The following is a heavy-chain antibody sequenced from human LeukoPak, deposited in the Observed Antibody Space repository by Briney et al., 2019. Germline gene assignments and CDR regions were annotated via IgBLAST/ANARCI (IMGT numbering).Heavy chain of an antibody. CDR1: GFTFDDYA. J-gene: IGHJ6*02. V-gene: IGHV3-9*01. Sequence: PGGSLRLSCAASGFTFDDYAMHWVRHAPGKGLEWVSGISWNSGSIGYADSVKGRFTISRDNDKNSLYLQMNSLRAEDAALYYCAKETLRYAMDVWGQGTTVTVSS. CDR3: AKETLRYAMDV. CDR2: ISWNSGSI.